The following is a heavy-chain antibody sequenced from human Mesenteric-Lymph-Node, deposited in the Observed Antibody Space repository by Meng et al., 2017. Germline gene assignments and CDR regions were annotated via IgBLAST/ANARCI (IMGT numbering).Heavy chain of an antibody. CDR1: GFTVSSNH. J-gene: IGHJ3*02. V-gene: IGHV3-53*01. CDR3: ARVASGAFDI. D-gene: IGHD3-10*01. CDR2: IYRDGST. Sequence: GESLKISCAASGFTVSSNHMTWVRQAPGKGLEWVSLIYRDGSTYYADSVKGRFTISRDNAKNTLYLQMNNVRAEDTAVYYCARVASGAFDIWGQGTMVTVSS.